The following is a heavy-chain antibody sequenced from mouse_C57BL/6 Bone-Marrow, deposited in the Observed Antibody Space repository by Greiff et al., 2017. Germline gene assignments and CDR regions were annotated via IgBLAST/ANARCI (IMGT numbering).Heavy chain of an antibody. V-gene: IGHV1-82*01. CDR1: GYAFSSSW. J-gene: IGHJ2*01. CDR2: IYPGDGDT. CDR3: ARRCHFDY. Sequence: QVQLQQSGPELVKPGASVKISCKASGYAFSSSWMNWVKQRPGKGLEWIGRIYPGDGDTNYNGKFKGKATLTADKSSSTAYMQLSSLTSEDSAVYFCARRCHFDYWGQGTTLTGSS.